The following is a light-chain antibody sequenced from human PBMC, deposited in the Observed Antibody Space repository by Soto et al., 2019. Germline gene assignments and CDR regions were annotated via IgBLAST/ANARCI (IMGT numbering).Light chain of an antibody. CDR2: DNN. J-gene: IGLJ2*01. CDR1: SSNIGNNY. Sequence: QEVTISCSGSSSNIGNNYVSWYQQLPGTAPKLLIYDNNKRPSGIPDRFSGSKSGTSATLGITGLQTGDEADYYCGTWDSSLSAVAFGGGTKVTVL. CDR3: GTWDSSLSAVA. V-gene: IGLV1-51*01.